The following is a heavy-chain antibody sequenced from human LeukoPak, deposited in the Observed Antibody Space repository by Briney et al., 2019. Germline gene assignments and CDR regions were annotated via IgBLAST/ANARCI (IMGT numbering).Heavy chain of an antibody. J-gene: IGHJ4*02. CDR3: ARSTLTYYYDSSGYRVDY. CDR2: IDPSGGST. Sequence: ASVKVSCKASGYTFTTYYIHWVRQAPGQGLAWMGLIDPSGGSTTYAQQFQGTVTMTSDTSTNTVYMELSSLRSEDTAVYYCARSTLTYYYDSSGYRVDYWGQGTLVTVSS. V-gene: IGHV1-46*01. CDR1: GYTFTTYY. D-gene: IGHD3-22*01.